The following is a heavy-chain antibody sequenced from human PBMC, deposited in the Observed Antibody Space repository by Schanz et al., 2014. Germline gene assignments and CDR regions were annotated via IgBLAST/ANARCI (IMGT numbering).Heavy chain of an antibody. Sequence: QVQLVQSGAEVKKPGASVKVSCKASGYTFTSYSIHWVRQAPGQGLEWMGRIIPILGIANYAQKFQGRVTNTADKSTSTAYMDLSSLRPEDTAVYYCARGGGPEDVFDIWGQGTILTVSS. CDR3: ARGGGPEDVFDI. CDR1: GYTFTSYS. D-gene: IGHD5-12*01. J-gene: IGHJ3*02. V-gene: IGHV1-69*04. CDR2: IIPILGIA.